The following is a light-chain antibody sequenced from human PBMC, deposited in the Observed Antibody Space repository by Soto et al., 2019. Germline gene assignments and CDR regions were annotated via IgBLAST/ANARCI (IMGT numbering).Light chain of an antibody. J-gene: IGKJ4*01. CDR1: QSVGTS. V-gene: IGKV3-11*01. CDR3: QQRSILFT. Sequence: EIVLTQSPATLSLSPGERATLSCRTSQSVGTSLAWYQQEPGQPPRLLIYDSSNRATGIPARFSGSGSGTDFTLTISSLEPEDFAVYYCQQRSILFTFGGGTKVEIK. CDR2: DSS.